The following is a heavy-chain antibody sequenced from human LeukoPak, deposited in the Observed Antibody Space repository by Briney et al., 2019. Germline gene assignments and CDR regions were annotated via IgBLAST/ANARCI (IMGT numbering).Heavy chain of an antibody. J-gene: IGHJ3*02. CDR2: IWYVGSNK. D-gene: IGHD2-2*01. CDR1: GFTFSSYG. Sequence: PGGSLRLSCAASGFTFSSYGMHWVRQAPGKGLEWVAVIWYVGSNKYDADYVRGRFTISRDNSKNTLYLQMNSLRAEDTAVYYCARGLELGYCSSTSCSNDAFDIWGQGTMVTVSS. V-gene: IGHV3-33*01. CDR3: ARGLELGYCSSTSCSNDAFDI.